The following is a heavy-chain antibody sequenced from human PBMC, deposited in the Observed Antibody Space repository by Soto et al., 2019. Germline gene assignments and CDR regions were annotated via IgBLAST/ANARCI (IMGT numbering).Heavy chain of an antibody. J-gene: IGHJ4*02. V-gene: IGHV1-69*06. CDR1: GGTFSSYA. D-gene: IGHD5-18*01. CDR2: IIPVFGTG. Sequence: SGKVSCKASGGTFSSYAISWVRQAPGQGLEWMGGIIPVFGTGIYAQKFQGRVTITADKSTNTAYMELSSLRSEDTAVYFCARVGGTGGYTYGLDYWGQGTLVT. CDR3: ARVGGTGGYTYGLDY.